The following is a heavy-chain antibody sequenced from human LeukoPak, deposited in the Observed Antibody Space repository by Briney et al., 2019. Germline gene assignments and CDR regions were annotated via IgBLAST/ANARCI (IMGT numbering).Heavy chain of an antibody. D-gene: IGHD3-9*01. CDR1: GFTFSDYY. CDR2: ISSSGSTI. V-gene: IGHV3-11*01. Sequence: GGSLRLSCAASGFTFSDYYMSWIRQALGKGLEWVSYISSSGSTIYYADSVKGRFTISRDNAKNSLYLQMNSLRAEDTAVYYCARDGHYDILTGYFQDWGQGTLVTVSS. J-gene: IGHJ1*01. CDR3: ARDGHYDILTGYFQD.